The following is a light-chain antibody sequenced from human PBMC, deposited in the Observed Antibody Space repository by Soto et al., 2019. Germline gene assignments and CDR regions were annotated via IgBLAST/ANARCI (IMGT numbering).Light chain of an antibody. J-gene: IGKJ1*01. CDR2: DVS. V-gene: IGKV3-15*01. CDR1: QGVTTN. Sequence: EIGMTQSPGTLSVYPGERATLSCRAGQGVTTNFAWYQQKSGQSPRLLIYDVSIRATGVPARFSGTGSETDFTLTISGLQSDDSAVYYCQQYNNWPRTFGQGTKV. CDR3: QQYNNWPRT.